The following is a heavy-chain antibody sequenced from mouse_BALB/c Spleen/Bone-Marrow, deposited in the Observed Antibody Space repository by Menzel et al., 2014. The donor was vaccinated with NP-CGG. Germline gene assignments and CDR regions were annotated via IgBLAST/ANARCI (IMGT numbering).Heavy chain of an antibody. CDR3: ARCLTGTSALDF. CDR1: GYAFTNYL. J-gene: IGHJ4*01. CDR2: INPGCGGT. D-gene: IGHD4-1*01. Sequence: QVQLKESGAELVRPGTSVKVSCKASGYAFTNYLIEWVKQRPGQGLEWIGVINPGCGGTNYNEKFRGKATLTADESSSTAYMQLSSLTSDDSAVHFCARCLTGTSALDFWGQGTSVTVSS. V-gene: IGHV1-54*01.